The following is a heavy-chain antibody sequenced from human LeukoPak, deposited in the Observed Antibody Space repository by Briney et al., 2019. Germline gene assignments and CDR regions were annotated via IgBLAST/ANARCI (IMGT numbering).Heavy chain of an antibody. D-gene: IGHD5-18*01. CDR2: ISYDGSNK. J-gene: IGHJ4*02. V-gene: IGHV3-30-3*01. Sequence: GGSLRLSCAASPFTLSSYAMHWVRQAPGKGLEWVAVISYDGSNKYYADSVKGRFTISRDNSKNTLYLQMNSLRTEDTAVYYCARDGYDFDTPMVSTIFDCWGQGTLVTVSS. CDR1: PFTLSSYA. CDR3: ARDGYDFDTPMVSTIFDC.